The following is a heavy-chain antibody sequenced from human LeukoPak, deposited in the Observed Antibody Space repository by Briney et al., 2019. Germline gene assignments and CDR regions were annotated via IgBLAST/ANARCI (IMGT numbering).Heavy chain of an antibody. Sequence: GGSLRLSCEASGFTFSAYAMTWVRQAPGKGLEWVGRIKSKTDGGTADYAAPVKGRFTISRDDSKNTLYLQMNSLKTEDTAVYYCTGYSSSWYYFDYWGQGTLVTVSS. CDR1: GFTFSAYA. CDR3: TGYSSSWYYFDY. D-gene: IGHD6-13*01. J-gene: IGHJ4*02. CDR2: IKSKTDGGTA. V-gene: IGHV3-15*01.